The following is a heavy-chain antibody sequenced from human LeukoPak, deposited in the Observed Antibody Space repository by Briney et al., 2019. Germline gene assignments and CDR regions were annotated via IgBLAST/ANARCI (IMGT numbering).Heavy chain of an antibody. CDR1: GGSISSGGHY. Sequence: PSETLCLTCTVSGGSISSGGHYWSWIRQHPGEGLEWIGYIYYSGSTYYNPSLKSRVTISVDTSKNQFSLKLSSVTAADTAVYYCASFSRSYYVLDYWGQGTLVTVSS. J-gene: IGHJ4*02. CDR3: ASFSRSYYVLDY. D-gene: IGHD1-26*01. V-gene: IGHV4-31*03. CDR2: IYYSGST.